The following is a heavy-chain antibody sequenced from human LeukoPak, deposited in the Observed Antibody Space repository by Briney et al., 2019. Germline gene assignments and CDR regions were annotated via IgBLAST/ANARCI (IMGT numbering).Heavy chain of an antibody. CDR3: ARSGQLLWVGDARRPYYYAIDV. Sequence: GESLKISCKGSGYTFTNYWIGWVRQMPGKGLEWMGIIYPGDSDTRYGPSFQGQATISADKSISTAYLQWSSLGASDTAIYYCARSGQLLWVGDARRPYYYAIDVWGQGTTVTVSS. CDR2: IYPGDSDT. V-gene: IGHV5-51*01. D-gene: IGHD3-10*01. CDR1: GYTFTNYW. J-gene: IGHJ6*02.